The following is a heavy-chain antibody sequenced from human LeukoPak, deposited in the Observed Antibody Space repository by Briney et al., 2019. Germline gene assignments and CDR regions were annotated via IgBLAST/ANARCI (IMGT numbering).Heavy chain of an antibody. J-gene: IGHJ4*02. CDR2: IYYSGST. CDR1: GGSISSSSDY. V-gene: IGHV4-39*07. Sequence: SETLSLTCTVSGGSISSSSDYWGWIRQPPGKGLEWIGSIYYSGSTYYNPSLKSRVTISVDTSKNQFSLKLSSVTAADTAVYYCARERSGNYPRFDYWGQGTLVTVSS. CDR3: ARERSGNYPRFDY. D-gene: IGHD1-26*01.